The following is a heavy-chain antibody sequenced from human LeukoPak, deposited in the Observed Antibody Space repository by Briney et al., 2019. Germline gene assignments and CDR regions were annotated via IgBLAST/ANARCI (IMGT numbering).Heavy chain of an antibody. CDR2: ISAYDGNT. CDR1: GYTFTSYG. Sequence: GASVKVSCKASGYTFTSYGISWVRQAPGQGLEWMGWISAYDGNTNYAQKFQGRVTMTTDTSTTTAYMELRSLTSEDTAVYYCARDGKDYGDPRGDSWGQGTLVIVSS. CDR3: ARDGKDYGDPRGDS. J-gene: IGHJ4*02. V-gene: IGHV1-18*01. D-gene: IGHD4-17*01.